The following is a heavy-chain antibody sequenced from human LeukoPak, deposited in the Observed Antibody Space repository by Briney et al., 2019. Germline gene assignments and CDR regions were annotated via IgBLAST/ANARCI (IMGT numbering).Heavy chain of an antibody. D-gene: IGHD3-10*01. Sequence: PSETLSLTCPVSGGSISSDNYYWGWVRQPPGKGLEWIGSGTTYYNPSLKSRVTISVDTSKNQFSLKLTSMTAADTAVYYCARTGGYMVWGVQNWFDPWGQGTLVTVSS. CDR2: GTT. CDR1: GGSISSDNYY. J-gene: IGHJ5*02. V-gene: IGHV4-39*01. CDR3: ARTGGYMVWGVQNWFDP.